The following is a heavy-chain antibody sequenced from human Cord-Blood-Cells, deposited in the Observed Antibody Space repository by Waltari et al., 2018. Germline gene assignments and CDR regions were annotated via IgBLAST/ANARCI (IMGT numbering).Heavy chain of an antibody. CDR1: GGSFSGYY. Sequence: QVQLQQWGAGLLKPSETLSLTCAVYGGSFSGYYWSWIRQPPGKGLEWIGEINHSGSTNYNPSLKSRVTISVDTSKNQLSLKLSSVTAADTAVYYCARGQANGSSWNDYWGQGTLVTVSS. V-gene: IGHV4-34*01. D-gene: IGHD6-13*01. CDR3: ARGQANGSSWNDY. CDR2: INHSGST. J-gene: IGHJ4*02.